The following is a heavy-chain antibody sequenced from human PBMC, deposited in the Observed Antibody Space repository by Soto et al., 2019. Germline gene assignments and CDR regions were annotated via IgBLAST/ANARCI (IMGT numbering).Heavy chain of an antibody. D-gene: IGHD3-10*01. V-gene: IGHV4-4*02. CDR2: IHHSGTT. CDR3: ARAGSGSYGGEIGT. Sequence: PSETLSLTCSLSGGSISSSNWWSWVRQPPGKGLEWIGEIHHSGTTNYNPSLESRVTISVDKSKNQFSLKLSSVTAADTAVYSCARAGSGSYGGEIGTWGQGTRVSVAS. J-gene: IGHJ5*02. CDR1: GGSISSSNW.